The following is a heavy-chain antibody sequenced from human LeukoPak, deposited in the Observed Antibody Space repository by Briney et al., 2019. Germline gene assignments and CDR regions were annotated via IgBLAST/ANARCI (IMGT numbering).Heavy chain of an antibody. V-gene: IGHV1-8*03. J-gene: IGHJ4*02. D-gene: IGHD3-10*02. CDR2: MNPNSGNT. CDR3: ARARIGRVESYVRPFDY. CDR1: GYTFTSYD. Sequence: GASVKVSCKASGYTFTSYDINWVRQATGHGLEWMGWMNPNSGNTGYAQKFQGRVTITRNTSISTAYMELSSLRSEDTAVYYCARARIGRVESYVRPFDYWGQGTLVTVSS.